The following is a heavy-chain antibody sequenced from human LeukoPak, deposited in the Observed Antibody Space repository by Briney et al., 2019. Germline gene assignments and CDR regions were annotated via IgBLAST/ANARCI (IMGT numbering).Heavy chain of an antibody. CDR2: MSGSGDTT. CDR1: GLTFSSCA. V-gene: IGHV3-23*01. Sequence: SGGSLGLSCAASGLTFSSCAMSWVRQAPGKGLEWVSGMSGSGDTTYYADSVKGRFTISRDNSKNTLYLQMNSLRVEDTAVYYCARKPRNGGNPYFDYWGQGTLVTVSS. D-gene: IGHD4-23*01. J-gene: IGHJ4*02. CDR3: ARKPRNGGNPYFDY.